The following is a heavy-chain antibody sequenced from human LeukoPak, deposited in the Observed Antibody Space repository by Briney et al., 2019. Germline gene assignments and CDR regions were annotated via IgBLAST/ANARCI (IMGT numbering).Heavy chain of an antibody. CDR2: ISAYNGNT. D-gene: IGHD6-19*01. Sequence: ASVKVSCKASGYTFTSYGISWVRQAPGQGLEWMGWISAYNGNTSYAQKLQGRVTMTTDTSTSTAYMELRSLRSEDTAVYYCARIAVAGNVGYWFDPWGQGTLVTVSS. V-gene: IGHV1-18*01. CDR3: ARIAVAGNVGYWFDP. CDR1: GYTFTSYG. J-gene: IGHJ5*02.